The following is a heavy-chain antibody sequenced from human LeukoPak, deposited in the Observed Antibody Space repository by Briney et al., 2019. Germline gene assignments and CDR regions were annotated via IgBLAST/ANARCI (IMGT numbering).Heavy chain of an antibody. CDR2: IYYSGST. CDR3: ARDSPPYSSGYYPPFGY. V-gene: IGHV4-39*07. J-gene: IGHJ4*02. D-gene: IGHD3-22*01. CDR1: GGSISSSSYY. Sequence: SETLSLTCTVSGGSISSSSYYWGWIRQPPGKGLEWIGSIYYSGSTYYNPSLKSRVTISVDTSKNQFSLKLSSVIAADTAVYYCARDSPPYSSGYYPPFGYWGQGTLVTVSS.